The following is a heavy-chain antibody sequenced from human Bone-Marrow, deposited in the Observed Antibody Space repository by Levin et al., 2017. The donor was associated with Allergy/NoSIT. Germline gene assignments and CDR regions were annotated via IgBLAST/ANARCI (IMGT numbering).Heavy chain of an antibody. D-gene: IGHD5-24*01. J-gene: IGHJ5*02. Sequence: SETLSLTCTVSGGSISSYYWSWIRQPPGKGLEWIGYIYYSGSTNYNPSLKSRVTISVDTSKNQFSLKLSSVTAADTAVYYCAREIRRWLQFWFDPWGQGTLVTVSS. V-gene: IGHV4-59*01. CDR3: AREIRRWLQFWFDP. CDR2: IYYSGST. CDR1: GGSISSYY.